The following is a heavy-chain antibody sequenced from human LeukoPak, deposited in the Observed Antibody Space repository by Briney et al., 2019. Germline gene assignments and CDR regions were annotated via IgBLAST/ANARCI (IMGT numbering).Heavy chain of an antibody. CDR2: TYYRSTWYN. J-gene: IGHJ5*02. V-gene: IGHV6-1*01. D-gene: IGHD2-2*01. CDR1: GDSVSSNSV. Sequence: SQTLSLTCAISGDSVSSNSVWNWIRQSPSRGLEWLGRTYYRSTWYNDSAVSVRGRITVTPDTSKNQFSLHLNSVTPEDTAVYYCARRLTQYDCFDPWGQGILVTVYS. CDR3: ARRLTQYDCFDP.